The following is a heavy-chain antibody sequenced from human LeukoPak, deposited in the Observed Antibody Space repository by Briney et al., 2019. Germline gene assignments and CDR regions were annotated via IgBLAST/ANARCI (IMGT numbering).Heavy chain of an antibody. CDR1: GGSISSSSYY. CDR3: ARVYIAAARRHYYYYMDV. CDR2: INHSGST. V-gene: IGHV4-39*07. Sequence: SETLSLTCTVSGGSISSSSYYWSWIRQPPGKGLEWIGEINHSGSTNYNPSLKSRVTISVDTSKNQFSLKLSSVTAADTAVYYCARVYIAAARRHYYYYMDVWGKGTTVTVSS. D-gene: IGHD6-13*01. J-gene: IGHJ6*03.